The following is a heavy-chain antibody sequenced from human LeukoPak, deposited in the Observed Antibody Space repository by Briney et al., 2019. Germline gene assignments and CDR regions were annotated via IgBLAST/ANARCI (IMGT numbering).Heavy chain of an antibody. D-gene: IGHD2-2*02. V-gene: IGHV1-2*06. J-gene: IGHJ4*02. CDR3: ASSGTDIVVVPAAIEGLDY. Sequence: ASVKVSCKASGYTFTGYYMHWVRQAPGQGLEWMGRINPNSGGTNYAQKFQGRVTMTRDTSISTAYMELSRLRSDDTAAYYCASSGTDIVVVPAAIEGLDYWGQGTLVTVSS. CDR2: INPNSGGT. CDR1: GYTFTGYY.